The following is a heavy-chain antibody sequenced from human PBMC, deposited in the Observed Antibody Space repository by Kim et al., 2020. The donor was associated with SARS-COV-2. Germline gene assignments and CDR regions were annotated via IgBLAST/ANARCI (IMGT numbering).Heavy chain of an antibody. CDR1: GFTLSGYW. CDR2: NSNNGRDT. Sequence: GGSLRLSCAASGFTLSGYWMHWVRQAPGKGMMWVARNSNNGRDTIYADSVKGRFTISRDNSKNTLYLQMDSLTADDTAVYYCARALPGTITGYHFDFWGPGVLVTVSA. D-gene: IGHD1-20*01. J-gene: IGHJ4*02. V-gene: IGHV3-74*01. CDR3: ARALPGTITGYHFDF.